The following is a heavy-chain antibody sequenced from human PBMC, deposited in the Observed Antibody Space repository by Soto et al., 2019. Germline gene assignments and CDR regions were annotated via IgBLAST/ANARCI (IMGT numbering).Heavy chain of an antibody. D-gene: IGHD2-2*01. J-gene: IGHJ5*02. CDR1: GYTFTSYG. CDR3: AREVGRGYCSSTSCYGWFDP. CDR2: ISAYNGNT. V-gene: IGHV1-18*01. Sequence: ASVKVSCKASGYTFTSYGISWVRQAPGQGLEWMGWISAYNGNTNYAQKLQGRVTMTTDTSTSTAYMELRSLRSDDTAVYYCAREVGRGYCSSTSCYGWFDPWGQGTLVTVSS.